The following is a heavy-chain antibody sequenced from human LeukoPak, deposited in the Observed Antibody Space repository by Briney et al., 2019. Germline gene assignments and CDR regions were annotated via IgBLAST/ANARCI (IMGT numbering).Heavy chain of an antibody. V-gene: IGHV1-46*01. Sequence: ASVTVSFTASGYTFTSYNMHRVRQAPGQGHEWMGIINPSGGSTSYAQTFQGRVTITRDTSTSTVYMELSSLRSEDTAVYYCARESYDAFDIWGQGTMVTGSS. J-gene: IGHJ3*02. CDR1: GYTFTSYN. CDR2: INPSGGST. CDR3: ARESYDAFDI.